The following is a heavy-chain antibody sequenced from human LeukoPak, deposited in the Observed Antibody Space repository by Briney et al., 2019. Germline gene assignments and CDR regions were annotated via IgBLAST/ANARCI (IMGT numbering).Heavy chain of an antibody. CDR2: IKQDGSEK. J-gene: IGHJ4*02. D-gene: IGHD2-15*01. CDR1: GFTFSIYW. CDR3: ARDGAVVAATAFDY. Sequence: GGSLRLSCAASGFTFSIYWMSWVRQAPGKGLEWVANIKQDGSEKYYVDSVKGRFTISRDNAKNSLYLQMNSLRAEDTAVYYCARDGAVVAATAFDYWGQGTLVTVSS. V-gene: IGHV3-7*01.